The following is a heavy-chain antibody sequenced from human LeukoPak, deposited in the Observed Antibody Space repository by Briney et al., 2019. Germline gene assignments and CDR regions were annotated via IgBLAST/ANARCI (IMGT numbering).Heavy chain of an antibody. CDR1: GFIFSTYW. CDR2: IKQDGSEK. J-gene: IGHJ4*02. D-gene: IGHD6-19*01. V-gene: IGHV3-7*01. CDR3: ARDASALY. Sequence: PGGSLRLSCTASGFIFSTYWMSWVRQAPGKGLEWVANIKQDGSEKYYVDSVKGRFTISRDNAKNSLYLQMNSLRDDDTSVYFCARDASALYWGRGTLVTVSS.